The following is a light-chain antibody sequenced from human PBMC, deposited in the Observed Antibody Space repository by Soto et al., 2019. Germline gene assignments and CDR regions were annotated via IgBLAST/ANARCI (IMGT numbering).Light chain of an antibody. J-gene: IGKJ4*01. CDR2: DVS. V-gene: IGKV3-11*01. CDR3: QQRSSWPVT. CDR1: QSVNIY. Sequence: EIVLTQAPATLSLSPGERATLSCRASQSVNIYLAWYQQKPGQAPRLLIYDVSNRATGIPARFSGSGSGTDFTLTISSLEPEDSAVYYCQQRSSWPVTFGGGTKVEIK.